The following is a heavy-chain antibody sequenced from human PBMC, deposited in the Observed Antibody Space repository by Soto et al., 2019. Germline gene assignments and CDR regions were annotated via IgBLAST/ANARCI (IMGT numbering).Heavy chain of an antibody. CDR1: GVSVTSYT. CDR3: ARDGMTTGDT. J-gene: IGHJ4*02. CDR2: VFSSVSA. D-gene: IGHD2-21*02. V-gene: IGHV4-4*07. Sequence: ETLSLTCIVSGVSVTSYTWSWVRQPANKGLEWIGRVFSSVSATYNPSLKSRVSISMDTAENRISLKLDSVTAADAGVYFCARDGMTTGDTWGPGTLVTVPQ.